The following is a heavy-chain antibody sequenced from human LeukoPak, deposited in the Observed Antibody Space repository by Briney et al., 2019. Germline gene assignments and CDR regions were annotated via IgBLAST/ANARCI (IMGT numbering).Heavy chain of an antibody. D-gene: IGHD5-12*01. Sequence: PSETLSLTCTVSGGSISTYYWSWIRQPPGKGLQWIGYIYYTGSTNYNPSLKSRVTISVDTSKNQFSLKLSSVTAADTAVYYCARVEDSGYDYRGRFDPWGQGTLVTVSS. CDR2: IYYTGST. V-gene: IGHV4-59*12. CDR1: GGSISTYY. CDR3: ARVEDSGYDYRGRFDP. J-gene: IGHJ5*02.